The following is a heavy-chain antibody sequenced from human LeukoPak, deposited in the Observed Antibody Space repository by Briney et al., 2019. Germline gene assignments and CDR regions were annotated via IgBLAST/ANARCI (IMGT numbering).Heavy chain of an antibody. J-gene: IGHJ3*02. CDR3: ARDANGDYVNAFDI. Sequence: GESLKISCAASGFTFSSYGMHWVRQAPSKGLEWVAVIWYDGSNKYYADSVKGRFTISRDNSKNTLYLQMNSLRAEDTAVYYCARDANGDYVNAFDIWGQGTLVTVSS. CDR2: IWYDGSNK. CDR1: GFTFSSYG. V-gene: IGHV3-33*01. D-gene: IGHD4-17*01.